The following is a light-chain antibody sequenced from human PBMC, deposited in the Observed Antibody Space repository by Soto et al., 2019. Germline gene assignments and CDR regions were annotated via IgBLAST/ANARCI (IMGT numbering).Light chain of an antibody. CDR3: QQRSNWPPRFT. CDR1: ENVRTF. V-gene: IGKV3-11*01. Sequence: EVVLTQSPATLSLSPGERATLSCRASENVRTFVDWYQQKPGQAPRLLIYGASNRATGIPARFSGSGSGTDFTLTISNLEPEDFAVYYCQQRSNWPPRFTYGPGTKVDIK. J-gene: IGKJ3*01. CDR2: GAS.